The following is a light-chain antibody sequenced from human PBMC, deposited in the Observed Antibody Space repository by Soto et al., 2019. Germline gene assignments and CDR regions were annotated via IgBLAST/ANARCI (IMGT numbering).Light chain of an antibody. CDR1: SSDVGAYDY. CDR2: EVN. V-gene: IGLV2-14*01. CDR3: SSYTSSTTLV. J-gene: IGLJ2*01. Sequence: QSALTQPASVSGYLGQSITISCTGTSSDVGAYDYVSWYQQHPGKAPKLMICEVNNRPSGVSNRFSGSKSGNTASLTISGLHPEDEADYYCSSYTSSTTLVFGGGTELTVL.